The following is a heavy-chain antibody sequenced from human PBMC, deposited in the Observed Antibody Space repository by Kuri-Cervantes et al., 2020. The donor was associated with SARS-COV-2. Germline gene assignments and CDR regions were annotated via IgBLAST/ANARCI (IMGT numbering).Heavy chain of an antibody. Sequence: GESLKISCAASGFTFSRSTMHWVRQAPGKGLEWVSSISSSSSYIYYADSVKGRFTISRDNAKNSLYLQMNSLRAEDTAVYYCARGLWGIQYYFDYWGQGTLVTVSS. CDR2: ISSSSSYI. D-gene: IGHD7-27*01. J-gene: IGHJ4*02. CDR3: ARGLWGIQYYFDY. CDR1: GFTFSRST. V-gene: IGHV3-21*01.